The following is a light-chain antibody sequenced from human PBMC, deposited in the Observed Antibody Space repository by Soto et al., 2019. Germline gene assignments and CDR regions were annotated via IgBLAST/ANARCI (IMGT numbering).Light chain of an antibody. CDR3: QQYHSYWT. CDR2: DAS. CDR1: QNIRSR. V-gene: IGKV1-5*01. Sequence: QITQSPSPLSASVGDRVTITCRASQNIRSRLAWFQQKPGKAPKILIYDASSLESGVPQRFSGSGSGTEFTLTISSLQTDDFSTYYCQQYHSYWTFGQGTKVDIK. J-gene: IGKJ1*01.